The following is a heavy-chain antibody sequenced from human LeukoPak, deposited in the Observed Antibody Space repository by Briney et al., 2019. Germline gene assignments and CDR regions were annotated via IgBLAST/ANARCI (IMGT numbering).Heavy chain of an antibody. CDR1: GGSVSSGSYY. CDR2: IYYSGST. J-gene: IGHJ4*02. D-gene: IGHD5-18*01. V-gene: IGHV4-61*01. CDR3: AREAMYSYGNNFDY. Sequence: SETLSLTCTVSGGSVSSGSYYWSWIRQPPGKGLEWIGYIYYSGSTNYNPSLKSRVTISVDTSKNRFSLKLSSVTAADTAVYHCAREAMYSYGNNFDYWGQGTLVTVSS.